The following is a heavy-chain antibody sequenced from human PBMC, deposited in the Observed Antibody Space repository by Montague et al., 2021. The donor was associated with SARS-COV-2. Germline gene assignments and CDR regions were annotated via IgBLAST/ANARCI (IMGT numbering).Heavy chain of an antibody. Sequence: SVKVSCKASGYTFTSYGISWVRQAPGQGLEWMGWISAYNGNTNYAQKLQGRVTMTTDTSTSTAYMELRSLRSDDTAVYYCARARRPTYCNGGSCYSLGNWFDPWGQGTLVTVSS. J-gene: IGHJ5*02. CDR2: ISAYNGNT. V-gene: IGHV1-18*01. D-gene: IGHD2-15*01. CDR3: ARARRPTYCNGGSCYSLGNWFDP. CDR1: GYTFTSYG.